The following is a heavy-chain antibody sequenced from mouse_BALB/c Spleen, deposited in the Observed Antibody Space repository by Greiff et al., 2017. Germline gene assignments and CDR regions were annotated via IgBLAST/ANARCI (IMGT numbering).Heavy chain of an antibody. CDR1: GFTFSSYT. D-gene: IGHD4-1*01. Sequence: EVQVVESGGGLVKPGGSLKLSCAASGFTFSSYTMSWVRQTPEKGLEWVATISSGGSYTYYPDSVKGRITISRDNAKNTLYLQMSSLKAEDTAMYYCTRDGTGTRFAYWGQGTLVTVSA. CDR3: TRDGTGTRFAY. V-gene: IGHV5-6-4*01. J-gene: IGHJ3*01. CDR2: ISSGGSYT.